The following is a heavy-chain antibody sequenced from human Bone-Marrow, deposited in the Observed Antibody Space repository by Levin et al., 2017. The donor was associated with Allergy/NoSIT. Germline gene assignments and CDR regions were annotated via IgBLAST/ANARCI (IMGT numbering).Heavy chain of an antibody. CDR3: AKAHIVVIPAAIRSFDY. CDR2: ISGGGGST. Sequence: GESLKISCAASGFSFSSYAMSWVRQAPGKGLEWVSAISGGGGSTYYADAEKGRFTISRDNSKNTLYLQMNSLRVEDTALYYCAKAHIVVIPAAIRSFDYWGQGTLVTVSS. V-gene: IGHV3-23*01. CDR1: GFSFSSYA. J-gene: IGHJ4*02. D-gene: IGHD2-2*01.